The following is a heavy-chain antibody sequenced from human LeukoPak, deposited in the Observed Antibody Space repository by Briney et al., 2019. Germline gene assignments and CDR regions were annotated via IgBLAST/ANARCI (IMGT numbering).Heavy chain of an antibody. Sequence: SETLSLTCTVSGGSISRYYWSWIRQPPGKGLEWIGYIYSSGSTNYNPSLKSRVTISVDTSEYQFSLKVSSVTAADTAVYYCARHECSGDSCHFDYWGQGTLVTVSS. V-gene: IGHV4-59*08. D-gene: IGHD2-15*01. J-gene: IGHJ4*02. CDR2: IYSSGST. CDR3: ARHECSGDSCHFDY. CDR1: GGSISRYY.